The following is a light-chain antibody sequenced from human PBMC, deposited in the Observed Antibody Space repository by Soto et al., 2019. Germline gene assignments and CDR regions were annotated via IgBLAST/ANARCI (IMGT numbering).Light chain of an antibody. CDR2: EVS. Sequence: QSVLTQPPSGSGAPGQRVTVSCTGSNSKIGAEYAVHWYQQHPGKAPKLMIYEVSNRPSGVSNRFSGSKSGNTASLTISGLQAEDEADYYCSSYTSSILYVFGTGTKVTVL. J-gene: IGLJ1*01. CDR1: NSKIGAEYA. V-gene: IGLV2-14*01. CDR3: SSYTSSILYV.